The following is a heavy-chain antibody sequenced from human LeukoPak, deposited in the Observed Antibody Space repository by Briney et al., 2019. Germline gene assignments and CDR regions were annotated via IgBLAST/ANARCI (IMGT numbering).Heavy chain of an antibody. CDR3: PRRVSGSYSACRFDY. CDR1: GYSFTNYW. J-gene: IGHJ4*02. Sequence: GESLKISCKGSGYSFTNYWIGWVRQMPGKGLEWMGIIYPGDSDTRYSPSLQGQVTISVDKSISTASLQWSSLKAPDTAMYYCPRRVSGSYSACRFDYWREATLVTVSS. D-gene: IGHD3-10*01. V-gene: IGHV5-51*01. CDR2: IYPGDSDT.